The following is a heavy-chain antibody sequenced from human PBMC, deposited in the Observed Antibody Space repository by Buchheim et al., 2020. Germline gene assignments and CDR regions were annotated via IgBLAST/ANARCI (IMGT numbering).Heavy chain of an antibody. J-gene: IGHJ4*02. Sequence: QVQLVQSGAEVKKPGASVKVSCKASGYTFTSYYIHWVRQAPGQGLEWMGIINPSGGSTNYAQKFQGRVTMTRDTSKSTVYMELSSLRSEDTAVYYCARDLNWLSHFDYWGQGTL. D-gene: IGHD3/OR15-3a*01. CDR1: GYTFTSYY. CDR2: INPSGGST. V-gene: IGHV1-46*03. CDR3: ARDLNWLSHFDY.